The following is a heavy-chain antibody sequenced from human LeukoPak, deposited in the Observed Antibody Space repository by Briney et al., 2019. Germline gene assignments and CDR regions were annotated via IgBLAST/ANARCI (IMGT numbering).Heavy chain of an antibody. CDR2: IHYSGST. J-gene: IGHJ5*02. CDR3: ARDRITARQNWFDP. D-gene: IGHD6-6*01. Sequence: SETLSLTCTVSGGPISSYYWSWLRQPPGKGLEWFGYIHYSGSTNYNPSLKNRVTISVDTSKNQFSLRLSSVTAADTAVYYCARDRITARQNWFDPWGQGTLVTVSS. CDR1: GGPISSYY. V-gene: IGHV4-59*01.